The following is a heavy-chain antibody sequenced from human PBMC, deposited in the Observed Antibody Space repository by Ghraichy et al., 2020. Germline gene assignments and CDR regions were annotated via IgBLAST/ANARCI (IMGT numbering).Heavy chain of an antibody. V-gene: IGHV4-34*01. D-gene: IGHD1-26*01. CDR2: INHRGST. J-gene: IGHJ2*01. Sequence: SETLSLTCAVYGGSISTYYWSWSRQPPGKGLEWNGEINHRGSTNYNPAVKGRVFISVDTSKTQFSLNLSSVTASDTAVYYCARNHSGAYLSLWYFELWGRGTLVTVSS. CDR1: GGSISTYY. CDR3: ARNHSGAYLSLWYFEL.